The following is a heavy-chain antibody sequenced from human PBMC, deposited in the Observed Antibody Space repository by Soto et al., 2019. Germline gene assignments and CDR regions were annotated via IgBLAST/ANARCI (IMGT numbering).Heavy chain of an antibody. D-gene: IGHD2-21*01. CDR1: GYTFTDYA. CDR2: ISTGNGNT. Sequence: ASVKVSCKTSGYTFTDYAIYWLRQAPGQRLEWMGWISTGNGNTKFSQKFQGRVTITRDTSATTAYMELTSLRSEDTAVYYCAKGSRMWTPDYWGQGTLVTVSS. J-gene: IGHJ4*02. CDR3: AKGSRMWTPDY. V-gene: IGHV1-3*04.